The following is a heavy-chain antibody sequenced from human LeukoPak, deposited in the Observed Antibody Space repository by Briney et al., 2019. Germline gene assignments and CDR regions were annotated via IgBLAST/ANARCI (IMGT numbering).Heavy chain of an antibody. J-gene: IGHJ4*02. CDR1: GGSISNYY. Sequence: SETLSLTCTVSGGSISNYYWSWIRQPAGMGLEWIGRIYASGSTNYNRSLKSRVTMSVATSNNQFSLYLSSVTAADTAVYYCARTSARGAQFDSWGQGTLVTVSS. CDR3: ARTSARGAQFDS. D-gene: IGHD3-10*01. V-gene: IGHV4-4*07. CDR2: IYASGST.